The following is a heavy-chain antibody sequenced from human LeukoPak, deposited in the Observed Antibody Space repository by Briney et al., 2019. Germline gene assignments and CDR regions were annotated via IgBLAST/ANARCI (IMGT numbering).Heavy chain of an antibody. CDR3: ARGGYVRYNWFDP. CDR2: IYYSGST. D-gene: IGHD5-18*01. CDR1: GGSISSYY. V-gene: IGHV4-59*01. J-gene: IGHJ5*02. Sequence: SETLSLTCTVSGGSISSYYWSWIRQPPGKGLEWIGYIYYSGSTNYNPSLKSRVTISVDTSKNQFSLKLSSVTAADTAVYYCARGGYVRYNWFDPWGQGTLVTVSS.